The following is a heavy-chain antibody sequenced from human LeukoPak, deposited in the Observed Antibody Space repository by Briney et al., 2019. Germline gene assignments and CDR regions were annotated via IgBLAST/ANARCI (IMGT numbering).Heavy chain of an antibody. CDR1: GGSISSYY. CDR2: IYYSGST. CDR3: ARAHLGMTHDY. V-gene: IGHV4-59*01. Sequence: SETLSLTCTVSGGSISSYYWSWIRQPPGKGLEWIGYIYYSGSTNYNPSLKSRVTISVDTSKNQFPLKLSSVTAADTAVYYCARAHLGMTHDYWGQGTLVTVSS. J-gene: IGHJ4*02. D-gene: IGHD1-14*01.